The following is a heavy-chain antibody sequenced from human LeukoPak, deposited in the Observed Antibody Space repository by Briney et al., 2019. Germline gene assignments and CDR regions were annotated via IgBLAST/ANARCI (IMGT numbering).Heavy chain of an antibody. V-gene: IGHV4-59*01. D-gene: IGHD1-14*01. CDR2: IYYSGST. J-gene: IGHJ4*02. Sequence: PSETLSLTCTVSGGSISSYYWSWIRQPPGKGLEWIGYIYYSGSTNYNPSLKSRVTISVDTSKNQFSLKLSSVTAADTAVYYCARFPARRYFDYWGQGTLVTVSS. CDR1: GGSISSYY. CDR3: ARFPARRYFDY.